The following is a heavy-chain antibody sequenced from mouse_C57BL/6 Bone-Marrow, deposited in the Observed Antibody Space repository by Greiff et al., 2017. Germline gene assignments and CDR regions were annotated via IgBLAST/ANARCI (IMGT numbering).Heavy chain of an antibody. CDR3: TRDWHFEV. J-gene: IGHJ1*03. Sequence: VQLQQSGAELVRPGASVKLSCTASGFNIKDDYMHWVKQRPEQGLEWIGWIDPENGDTEYASKFQGKATITADTSSNTAYLQLSSLTSEDTAGYYCTRDWHFEVWGTGTTVTVSS. CDR1: GFNIKDDY. CDR2: IDPENGDT. V-gene: IGHV14-4*01.